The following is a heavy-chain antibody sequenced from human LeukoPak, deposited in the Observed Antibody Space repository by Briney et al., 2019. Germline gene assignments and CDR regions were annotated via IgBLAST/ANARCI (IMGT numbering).Heavy chain of an antibody. J-gene: IGHJ5*02. CDR1: GGSISSGNHC. CDR2: INTTGNT. D-gene: IGHD5-12*01. V-gene: IGHV4-61*02. CDR3: ASGSRSGWFGP. Sequence: SQTLSLTCTVSGGSISSGNHCFSWIRQPAGKGLEWIGRINTTGNTNDNPSLKSRVTMSVDTSKNQFSLKLSSVTAADTAVYYCASGSRSGWFGPWGQGTLVTVSS.